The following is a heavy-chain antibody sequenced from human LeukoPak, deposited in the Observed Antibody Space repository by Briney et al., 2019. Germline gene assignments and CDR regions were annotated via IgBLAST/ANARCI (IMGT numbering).Heavy chain of an antibody. Sequence: PSETLSLTCAVYGGSFSGYYWSWIRQPPGKGLEWIGEINHSGSTNYNPSLKSRVTISVDTSKNQISLKLSSVTAADTAVYYCARGSEEMTTVTEHPKSCYFDYWGQGTLVTVSS. J-gene: IGHJ4*02. D-gene: IGHD4-17*01. CDR3: ARGSEEMTTVTEHPKSCYFDY. V-gene: IGHV4-34*01. CDR2: INHSGST. CDR1: GGSFSGYY.